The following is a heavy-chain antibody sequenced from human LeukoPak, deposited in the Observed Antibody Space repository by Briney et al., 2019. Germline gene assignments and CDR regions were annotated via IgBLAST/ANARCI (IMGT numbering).Heavy chain of an antibody. CDR2: IYYSGST. J-gene: IGHJ4*02. D-gene: IGHD3-16*01. CDR3: ASVLGGSAH. Sequence: SETLSLTCTVSGGSISSYYWSWIRQPPGKGLEWIGYIYYSGSTNYNPSLKSRVTISVDTSKNQFSLKLSSVTAADTAVYYCASVLGGSAHWGQGTLVTVSS. CDR1: GGSISSYY. V-gene: IGHV4-59*01.